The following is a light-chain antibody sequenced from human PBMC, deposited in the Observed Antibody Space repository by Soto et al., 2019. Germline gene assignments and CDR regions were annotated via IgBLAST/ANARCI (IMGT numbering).Light chain of an antibody. J-gene: IGKJ5*01. CDR3: QQRSYPIT. CDR1: QAVNTR. Sequence: EIMLTQSPATLSSFPGDRVTLSCRASQAVNTRLAWYQHKPGQAPRLLIYLTSNRAAGIPARFSGSGSDSDFTLTISSLEPEDFAVYYCQQRSYPITFGQGTLLE. CDR2: LTS. V-gene: IGKV3D-11*01.